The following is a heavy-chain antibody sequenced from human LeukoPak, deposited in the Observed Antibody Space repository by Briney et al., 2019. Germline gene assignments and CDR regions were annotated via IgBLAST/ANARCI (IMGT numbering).Heavy chain of an antibody. Sequence: GGSLRFSCAASGFTFSSYAMSWVRQAPGKGREWVSAISGSGGSTYYADSVKGRFTISRDNSKNTLYLQMNSLRAEDTAVYYCAKAARLQPYFDYWGQGTLVTVSS. CDR3: AKAARLQPYFDY. J-gene: IGHJ4*02. D-gene: IGHD5-24*01. CDR1: GFTFSSYA. V-gene: IGHV3-23*01. CDR2: ISGSGGST.